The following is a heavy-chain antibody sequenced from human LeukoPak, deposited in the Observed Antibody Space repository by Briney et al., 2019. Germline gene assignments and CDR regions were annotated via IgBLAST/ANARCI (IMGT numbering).Heavy chain of an antibody. D-gene: IGHD3-10*01. CDR3: ASPTSSSGDY. CDR1: GGSISNSDHY. V-gene: IGHV4-30-4*01. CDR2: IYYNGDT. Sequence: SETLSLTCTVSGGSISNSDHYWTWIRQPPGKGLEWIGYIYYNGDTYYNPSLRSRLTISMDTSMNQFSLKLSSVTAADTAVYYCASPTSSSGDYWGQGTLVTVSS. J-gene: IGHJ4*02.